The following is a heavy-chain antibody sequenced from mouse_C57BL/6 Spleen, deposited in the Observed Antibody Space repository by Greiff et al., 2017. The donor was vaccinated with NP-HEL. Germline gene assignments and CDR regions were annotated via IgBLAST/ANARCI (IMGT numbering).Heavy chain of an antibody. Sequence: VQLKESVAELVRPGASVKLSCTASGFNIKNTYMHWVKQRPEQGLEWIGRIDPANGNTKYAPKFQGKATITADTSSNTAYLQLSSLTSEDTAIYYCASGYGSSSRSYYYAMDYWGQGTSVTVSS. CDR3: ASGYGSSSRSYYYAMDY. J-gene: IGHJ4*01. D-gene: IGHD1-1*01. CDR1: GFNIKNTY. CDR2: IDPANGNT. V-gene: IGHV14-3*01.